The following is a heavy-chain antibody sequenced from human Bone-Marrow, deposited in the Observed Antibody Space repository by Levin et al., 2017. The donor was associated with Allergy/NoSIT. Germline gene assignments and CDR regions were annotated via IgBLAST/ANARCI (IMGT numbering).Heavy chain of an antibody. Sequence: GGSLRLSCAASGFTFDDYTMHWVRQTPGKGLEWVSRINWDGSSIVYADSVKGRFTISRDNAKNSLFLHMNSLRAEDTAFYYSAKTFYSSSSSGYFDYWGRGTQVTVSS. CDR2: INWDGSSI. J-gene: IGHJ4*02. CDR3: AKTFYSSSSSGYFDY. V-gene: IGHV3-9*01. D-gene: IGHD6-6*01. CDR1: GFTFDDYT.